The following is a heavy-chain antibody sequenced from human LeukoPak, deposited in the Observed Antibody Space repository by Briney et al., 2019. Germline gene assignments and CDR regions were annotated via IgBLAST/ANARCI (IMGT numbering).Heavy chain of an antibody. D-gene: IGHD6-13*01. Sequence: SETLSLTCTVSGGSISSGSYYWSWIRQTAGKGLEWIGRIYTSGSTNYNTSLKSRVTISVDTSKNQFSLNLSSVTAADTAVYYCARGGIAAAGFINWFDPWGQGTLVTVSS. CDR3: ARGGIAAAGFINWFDP. V-gene: IGHV4-61*02. J-gene: IGHJ5*02. CDR2: IYTSGST. CDR1: GGSISSGSYY.